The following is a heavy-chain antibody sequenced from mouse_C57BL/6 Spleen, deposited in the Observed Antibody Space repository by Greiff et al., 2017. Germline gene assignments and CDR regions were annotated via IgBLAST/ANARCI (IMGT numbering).Heavy chain of an antibody. J-gene: IGHJ4*01. CDR1: GYTFTSYW. D-gene: IGHD1-1*01. V-gene: IGHV1-50*01. CDR2: IDPSARYT. Sequence: QVQLQQPGAELVKPGASVKLSCKASGYTFTSYWMQWVKQRPGQGLEWIGEIDPSARYTTSNQKFKGKATLTVDTSSSTAYMQLSSLTSEDSAVYYCARYGNLYAMDYWGQGTSVTVSS. CDR3: ARYGNLYAMDY.